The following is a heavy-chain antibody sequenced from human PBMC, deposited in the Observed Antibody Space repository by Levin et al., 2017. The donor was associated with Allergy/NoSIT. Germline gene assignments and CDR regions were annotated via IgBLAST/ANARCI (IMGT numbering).Heavy chain of an antibody. CDR3: ARGRVPNDY. J-gene: IGHJ4*02. D-gene: IGHD3-10*01. CDR1: GFIVSDSY. V-gene: IGHV3-11*05. CDR2: ISRGNSYT. Sequence: AGGSLRLSCAASGFIVSDSYMSWIRQAPGKGLEWVSYISRGNSYTNYLDSVKGRFTISRDNAKNSLYLQMNSLRAEDTAIYYCARGRVPNDYWGQGTRVTVSS.